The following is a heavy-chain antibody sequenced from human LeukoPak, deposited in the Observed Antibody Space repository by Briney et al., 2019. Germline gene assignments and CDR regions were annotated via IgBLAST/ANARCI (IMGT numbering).Heavy chain of an antibody. D-gene: IGHD1-7*01. CDR1: GFTFSTHA. CDR3: AKDATPGNSMWDYFDY. CDR2: IGGGADIP. J-gene: IGHJ4*02. V-gene: IGHV3-23*01. Sequence: GGSLRLTCAASGFTFSTHAMSWVRQAPGKGLEYVSGIGGGADIPYAASLKGRFTVSRDNSKNTLFLQMNSLRAEETAVYYCAKDATPGNSMWDYFDYWGQGTLVTVSS.